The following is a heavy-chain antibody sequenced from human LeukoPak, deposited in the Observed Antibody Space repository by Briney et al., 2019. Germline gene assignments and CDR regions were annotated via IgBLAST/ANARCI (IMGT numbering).Heavy chain of an antibody. V-gene: IGHV1-24*01. Sequence: GASVKVSCKVSGYTLTELSMHWVRQAPGKGLEWMGGFDPEDGETIYAQKFQGRVTMTEDTSTDTAYMELNSLRAEDTAVYYCAKAEGYCSGTWCFRWFDWWGQGTLVTASS. CDR2: FDPEDGET. D-gene: IGHD2-15*01. CDR3: AKAEGYCSGTWCFRWFDW. CDR1: GYTLTELS. J-gene: IGHJ4*02.